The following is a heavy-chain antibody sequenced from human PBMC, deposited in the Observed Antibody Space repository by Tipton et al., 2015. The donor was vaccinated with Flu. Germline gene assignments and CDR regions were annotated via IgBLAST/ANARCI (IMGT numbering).Heavy chain of an antibody. Sequence: SLRLSCAASGFTFSSYYMHWVRQAPGKGLVWVSRIKSDGRSTSYADSVKSRFTISRDIAKDTLYLQMNSLGAEDSAVYYCARDLGVPADDWYFDLWGRGTLVTVSS. J-gene: IGHJ2*01. CDR1: GFTFSSYY. CDR2: IKSDGRST. CDR3: ARDLGVPADDWYFDL. D-gene: IGHD6-25*01. V-gene: IGHV3-74*01.